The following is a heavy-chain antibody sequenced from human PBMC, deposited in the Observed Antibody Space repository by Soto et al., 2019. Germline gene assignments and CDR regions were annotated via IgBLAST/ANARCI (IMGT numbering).Heavy chain of an antibody. V-gene: IGHV4-30-4*01. CDR1: GDSISSGNKY. CDR2: IFSSGTT. D-gene: IGHD3-16*01. Sequence: SETLSLTCTVSGDSISSGNKYWSWIRQPPGKGLEWIGYIFSSGTTYYNPSLKSRLTMSLDASQNQFSLKLNSLTDADTAVYFCARVPSPFDYYYAMDVWGQGTTVAVSS. CDR3: ARVPSPFDYYYAMDV. J-gene: IGHJ6*02.